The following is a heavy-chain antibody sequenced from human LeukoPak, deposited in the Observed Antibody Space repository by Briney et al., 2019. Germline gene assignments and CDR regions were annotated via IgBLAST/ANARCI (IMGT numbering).Heavy chain of an antibody. CDR1: GFTFSSYA. J-gene: IGHJ6*02. V-gene: IGHV3-23*01. Sequence: GGSLRLSCAASGFTFSSYAMTWVRQAPGKGLDWVSAIGNSGGSTYYADSVKGRFTISRDNSKNTLYLQMSSLRAEDTAVYYCAMGLYYYAMDVWGQGTAVTVSS. CDR3: AMGLYYYAMDV. D-gene: IGHD3-16*01. CDR2: IGNSGGST.